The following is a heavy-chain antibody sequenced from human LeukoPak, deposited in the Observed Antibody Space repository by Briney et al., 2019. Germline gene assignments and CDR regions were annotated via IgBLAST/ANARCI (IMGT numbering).Heavy chain of an antibody. CDR3: AKDHQYDFWSGYYS. Sequence: GGSLRLSCAASGFTVSSNYMTWVRQAPGRGLEWVSVIYRGGSTYYADSVKGRFTISRDNSKNTLYLQMNSLRAEDTAVYYCAKDHQYDFWSGYYSWGQGTLVTVSS. D-gene: IGHD3-3*01. CDR2: IYRGGST. CDR1: GFTVSSNY. J-gene: IGHJ4*02. V-gene: IGHV3-53*01.